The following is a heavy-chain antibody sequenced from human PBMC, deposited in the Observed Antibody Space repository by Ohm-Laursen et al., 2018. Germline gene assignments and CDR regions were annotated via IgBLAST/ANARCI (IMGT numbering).Heavy chain of an antibody. J-gene: IGHJ4*02. V-gene: IGHV4-4*07. CDR1: GGSMNNYF. CDR3: ARQDSGDYCFDY. Sequence: SETLSLTCTVSGGSMNNYFWTWIRQPAGKGLEWIGRIYTSGSTNYNPSLESRVTISADTSKNQFSLRLTSVTAADTAVYYCARQDSGDYCFDYWGQGTLVTVSS. CDR2: IYTSGST. D-gene: IGHD4-17*01.